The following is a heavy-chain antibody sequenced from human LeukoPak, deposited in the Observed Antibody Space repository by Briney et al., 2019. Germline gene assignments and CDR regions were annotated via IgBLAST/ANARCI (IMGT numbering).Heavy chain of an antibody. J-gene: IGHJ4*02. CDR1: GYTFTSYY. V-gene: IGHV1-46*01. CDR2: INPSGGST. Sequence: ASVKVSCKASGYTFTSYYMHWVRQAPGQGLEWMGIINPSGGSTSYAQRFQGRVTMTRDTSTSTVYMELRSLRSEDTAVYYCARDESDYFFDYWGQGTLVTVSS. D-gene: IGHD2-21*02. CDR3: ARDESDYFFDY.